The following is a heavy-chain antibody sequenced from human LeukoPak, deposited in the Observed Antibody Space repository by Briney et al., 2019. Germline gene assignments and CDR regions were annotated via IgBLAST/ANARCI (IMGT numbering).Heavy chain of an antibody. CDR3: AKDSLADIDY. J-gene: IGHJ4*02. D-gene: IGHD3-16*01. CDR1: GFTFSTYG. CDR2: MRYDESYK. V-gene: IGHV3-30*02. Sequence: PGGSLRLSCAASGFTFSTYGMYWVRQAPGKGLEWVAFMRYDESYKYYEDSVKGRFTISRDNSKNTLYLQMNSLRAEDTAVYYCAKDSLADIDYWGQGTLVTVSS.